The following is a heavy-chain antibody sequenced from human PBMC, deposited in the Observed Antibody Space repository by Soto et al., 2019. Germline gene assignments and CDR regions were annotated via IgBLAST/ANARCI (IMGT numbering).Heavy chain of an antibody. Sequence: QVQLVQSGAEVKKPGASVKVSCKASGYTFTSYAMHWVRQAPGQRLEWMGWINAGNGNTNYSQKFQGRVTITRDTSASTAYMELSSLRSEDTAVYYCARGNLALPFDYWGQGTLVTVSS. CDR2: INAGNGNT. J-gene: IGHJ4*02. D-gene: IGHD4-4*01. V-gene: IGHV1-3*01. CDR3: ARGNLALPFDY. CDR1: GYTFTSYA.